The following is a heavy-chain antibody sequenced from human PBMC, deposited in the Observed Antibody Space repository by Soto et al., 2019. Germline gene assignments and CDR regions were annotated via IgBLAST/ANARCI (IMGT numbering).Heavy chain of an antibody. J-gene: IGHJ4*02. Sequence: GGSLRLSCAASGFTFSSYAMSWVRQAPGKGLEWVSAISGSGGSTYYADSVKGRFTISRDNSKNTLYLQMNSLRAEDTAVYYCAKDPVGYSYGYTCFDYWGQGTLVTVSS. CDR3: AKDPVGYSYGYTCFDY. CDR1: GFTFSSYA. D-gene: IGHD5-18*01. CDR2: ISGSGGST. V-gene: IGHV3-23*01.